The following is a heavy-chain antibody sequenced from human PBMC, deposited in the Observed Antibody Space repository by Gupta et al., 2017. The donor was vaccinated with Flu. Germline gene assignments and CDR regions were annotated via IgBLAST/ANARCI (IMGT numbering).Heavy chain of an antibody. D-gene: IGHD2-2*01. CDR1: GYTFSSYG. CDR2: ISAYNGNT. CDR3: ARDYCSRTSCFPYNWFDP. J-gene: IGHJ5*02. Sequence: QVQLGQSGAEVKKPGASVKVSCKASGYTFSSYGISWVRQAPGQGLEWMGWISAYNGNTNYAEKLQDRVTMTTDTSTSTAYMEVRSLTSDDTAVYYCARDYCSRTSCFPYNWFDPWGQGTLVTVSS. V-gene: IGHV1-18*01.